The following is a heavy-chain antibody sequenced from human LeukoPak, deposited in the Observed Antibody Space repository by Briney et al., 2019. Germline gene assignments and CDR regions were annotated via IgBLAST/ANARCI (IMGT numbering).Heavy chain of an antibody. J-gene: IGHJ4*02. V-gene: IGHV3-30*04. CDR3: ARAVSSGWYDFDY. D-gene: IGHD6-19*01. Sequence: GSLRLTCAASGFTFSSYAMHWVRQAPGKGLEWVAVISYDGSNKYYADSVKGRFTISRDNSKNTLYLQMNSLRAEDTAVYYCARAVSSGWYDFDYWGQGTLVTVSS. CDR1: GFTFSSYA. CDR2: ISYDGSNK.